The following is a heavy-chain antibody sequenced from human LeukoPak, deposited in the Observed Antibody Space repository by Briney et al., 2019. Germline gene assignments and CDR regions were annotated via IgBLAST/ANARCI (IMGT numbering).Heavy chain of an antibody. CDR2: INHSGGT. J-gene: IGHJ4*02. V-gene: IGHV4-34*01. CDR3: ARGVDYYGV. D-gene: IGHD3-10*01. Sequence: SETLSLTCAVYGGSFSGYFWNWIRQPPVKGLEWIGEINHSGGTNYNPSLKSRVTISVDTSKKQFSLKLSSVTAADTAVYYCARGVDYYGVWGQGTLVTVSS. CDR1: GGSFSGYF.